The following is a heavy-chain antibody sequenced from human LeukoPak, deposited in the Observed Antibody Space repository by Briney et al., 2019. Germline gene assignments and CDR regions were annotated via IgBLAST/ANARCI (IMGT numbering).Heavy chain of an antibody. CDR3: AKSPRAAMVAFDY. CDR1: GLTFSSYT. D-gene: IGHD5-18*01. V-gene: IGHV3-23*01. CDR2: ISGSGGST. Sequence: GGSLRLSCAASGLTFSSYTMSWVRQAPGKGLEWVSAISGSGGSTYYADSVKGRFTISRDNSKNTLYLQMNSLRAEDTAVYYCAKSPRAAMVAFDYWGQGTLVTVSS. J-gene: IGHJ4*02.